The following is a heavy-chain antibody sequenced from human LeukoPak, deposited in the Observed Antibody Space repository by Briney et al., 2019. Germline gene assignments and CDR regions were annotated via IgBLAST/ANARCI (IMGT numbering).Heavy chain of an antibody. V-gene: IGHV3-48*01. Sequence: GGSLRLSCAASGFTFRRYTLNWVRQAPGKGLEWISYIGSDNTTIDYADSVKGRFTISRDNAKNSLYLQMNSLRAEDTAVYYCARDLDSSGWYLGENWFDPWGQGTLVTVSS. CDR2: IGSDNTTI. D-gene: IGHD6-19*01. CDR3: ARDLDSSGWYLGENWFDP. CDR1: GFTFRRYT. J-gene: IGHJ5*02.